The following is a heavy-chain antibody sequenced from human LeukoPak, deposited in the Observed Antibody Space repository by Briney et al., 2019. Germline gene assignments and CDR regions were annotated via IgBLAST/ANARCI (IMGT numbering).Heavy chain of an antibody. Sequence: PGGSLRLSCAASGFTFSSYSMNWVRQAPGKGLEWVSYISSSSSTIYYADSVKGRFTISRDNAKNSLYLQMNSLRAEDTAVYYCARDRSPYCSGGSCYSGGDYWGQGTLVSVSS. J-gene: IGHJ4*02. D-gene: IGHD2-15*01. CDR3: ARDRSPYCSGGSCYSGGDY. CDR2: ISSSSSTI. V-gene: IGHV3-48*01. CDR1: GFTFSSYS.